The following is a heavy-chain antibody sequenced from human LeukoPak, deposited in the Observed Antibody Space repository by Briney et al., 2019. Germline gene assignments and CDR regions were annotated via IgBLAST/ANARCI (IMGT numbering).Heavy chain of an antibody. CDR3: ASGSLDYYYYMDV. Sequence: GGSLRLSCAASGFTFSSYAMSWVRQAPGKGLEWVSYISSSGSTIYYADSVKGRFTISRDNAKNSLYLQMNSLRAEDTAVYYCASGSLDYYYYMDVWGKGTTVTVSS. CDR1: GFTFSSYA. CDR2: ISSSGSTI. J-gene: IGHJ6*03. V-gene: IGHV3-48*04. D-gene: IGHD6-25*01.